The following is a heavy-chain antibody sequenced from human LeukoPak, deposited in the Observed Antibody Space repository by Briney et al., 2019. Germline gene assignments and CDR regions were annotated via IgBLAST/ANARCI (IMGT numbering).Heavy chain of an antibody. Sequence: PGGSLRLSCAASGFTFSDYYMSWIRQAPGKGLEWVSYISGSGSTIYYADSVKGRFTISRDNAKNSLYLQMNSLRAEDTAVYYCARDQFGGDELELRETPRGQGALVTVSS. CDR3: ARDQFGGDELELRETP. CDR1: GFTFSDYY. V-gene: IGHV3-11*04. J-gene: IGHJ4*02. D-gene: IGHD1-7*01. CDR2: ISGSGSTI.